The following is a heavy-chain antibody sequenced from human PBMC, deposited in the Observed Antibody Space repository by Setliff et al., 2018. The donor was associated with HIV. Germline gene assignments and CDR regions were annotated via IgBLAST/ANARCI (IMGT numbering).Heavy chain of an antibody. CDR2: ISDYNSNT. Sequence: ASVKVSCKASGYALTSYGLSWVRQAPGQGLEWMGWISDYNSNTEYAQKLQGRVTMTTDTSTSTAYMELRSLRSDDTAVYYCAKDLLASFGEPYPPTANWFDPWGQGTLVTVSS. CDR1: GYALTSYG. CDR3: AKDLLASFGEPYPPTANWFDP. D-gene: IGHD3-10*01. V-gene: IGHV1-18*01. J-gene: IGHJ5*02.